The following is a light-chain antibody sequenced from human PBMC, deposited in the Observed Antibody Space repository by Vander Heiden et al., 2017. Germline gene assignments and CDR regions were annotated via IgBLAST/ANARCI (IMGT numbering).Light chain of an antibody. CDR3: SSYAGSNNFV. CDR1: SSDVGGYNY. J-gene: IGLJ2*01. Sequence: QSALPPPPSASGSPGQSVTISCTGTSSDVGGYNYVSWYQQHPGKAPKLMIYEVSKRPSGVPDRFSGSKSGNTASLTVSGLQAEDEADYYCSSYAGSNNFVFGGGTKLTVL. V-gene: IGLV2-8*01. CDR2: EVS.